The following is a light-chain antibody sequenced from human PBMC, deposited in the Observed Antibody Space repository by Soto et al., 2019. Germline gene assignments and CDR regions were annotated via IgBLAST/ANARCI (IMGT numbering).Light chain of an antibody. Sequence: QPVLTQSPSASASLGASVKLTCTLSSGHSNYAIAWHQQQPEKGPRYLMKVNSGGSHIKGDGIPDRFSGSSSGAERYLFISSLQSEDEADYYCQTWGTGSAIVVFGGGTQ. CDR2: VNSGGSH. CDR1: SGHSNYA. J-gene: IGLJ7*01. CDR3: QTWGTGSAIVV. V-gene: IGLV4-69*01.